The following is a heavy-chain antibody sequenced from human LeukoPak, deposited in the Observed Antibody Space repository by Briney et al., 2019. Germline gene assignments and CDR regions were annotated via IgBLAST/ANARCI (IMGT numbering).Heavy chain of an antibody. Sequence: GGSLRLSCAASGFTFSSYALSWVRQAPGKGLEWVSGISGSAMNTYYADSVKGRFTISRDNSKNTLYLQMNSLRAEDTAVYYCAKLGFVVLPYYFDYWGLGTLVTVSS. J-gene: IGHJ4*02. D-gene: IGHD2-2*01. CDR2: ISGSAMNT. CDR1: GFTFSSYA. V-gene: IGHV3-23*01. CDR3: AKLGFVVLPYYFDY.